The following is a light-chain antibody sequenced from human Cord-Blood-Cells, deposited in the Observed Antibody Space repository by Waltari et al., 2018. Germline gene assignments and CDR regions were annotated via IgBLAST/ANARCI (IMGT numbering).Light chain of an antibody. CDR2: WAS. CDR3: QQYYSTPHT. Sequence: DIVLTQYPDPPPVPLGEGATITSTSSQSVLYSSNNKTYLAWYQQKPGQPPKLLIYWASTRESGVPDRFSGSGSGTDFTLTISSLQAEDVAVYYCQQYYSTPHTFGQGTKLEIK. V-gene: IGKV4-1*01. CDR1: QSVLYSSNNKTY. J-gene: IGKJ2*01.